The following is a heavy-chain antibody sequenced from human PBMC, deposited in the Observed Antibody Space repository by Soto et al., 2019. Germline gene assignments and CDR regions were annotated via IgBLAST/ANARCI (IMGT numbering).Heavy chain of an antibody. J-gene: IGHJ5*02. CDR2: ISGSSTYI. Sequence: EGQLEESGGGLVKPGGSLTLSCVGSGFTFSNYKMNWVRQAPGQGLEWDSSISGSSTYIYYADSVRGRFTISRDNAKNSVHLQMNSLRVEDTAVYFCAREELPPGTSFNSWFDPWGQGTLVTVSS. CDR1: GFTFSNYK. D-gene: IGHD1-1*01. V-gene: IGHV3-21*01. CDR3: AREELPPGTSFNSWFDP.